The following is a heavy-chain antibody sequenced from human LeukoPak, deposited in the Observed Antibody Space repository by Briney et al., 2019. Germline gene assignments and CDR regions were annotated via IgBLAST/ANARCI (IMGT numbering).Heavy chain of an antibody. D-gene: IGHD4-17*01. CDR1: GGSISSSNW. CDR2: IYHSGST. J-gene: IGHJ4*02. Sequence: PSETLSLTCAVSGGSISSSNWWSWVRQPPGKGLKWIGEIYHSGSTNYNPSLKSRVTISVDKSKNQFSLKLSSATAADTAVYYCARSRSDYGDYVYWGQGTLVTVSS. V-gene: IGHV4-4*02. CDR3: ARSRSDYGDYVY.